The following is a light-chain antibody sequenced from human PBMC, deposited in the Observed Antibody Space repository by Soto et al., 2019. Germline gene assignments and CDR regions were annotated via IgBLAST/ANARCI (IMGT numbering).Light chain of an antibody. CDR3: QQYSSSPIT. V-gene: IGKV3-15*01. Sequence: EIVMTQSPATLSVSPGERATLSCRASQSVSSNLAWYQQKPGQPPRLLIYGASTRATAIPARFSGSGSGTDFSLTISRLDPEDFAVYYCQQYSSSPITFGQGTRLEIK. CDR1: QSVSSN. J-gene: IGKJ5*01. CDR2: GAS.